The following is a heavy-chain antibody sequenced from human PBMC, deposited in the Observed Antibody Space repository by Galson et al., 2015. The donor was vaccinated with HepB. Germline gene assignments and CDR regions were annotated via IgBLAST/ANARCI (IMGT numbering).Heavy chain of an antibody. V-gene: IGHV3-33*08. D-gene: IGHD7-27*01. CDR2: IWYDGSNK. CDR1: GFTFSSYG. J-gene: IGHJ4*02. CDR3: ARDGTGGYYFDY. Sequence: SLRLSCAASGFTFSSYGMHWVRQAPGKGLEWVAVIWYDGSNKYYADSVKGRFTISRDNSKNTLYLQMNSLRAEDTAVYYCARDGTGGYYFDYWGQGTLVTVSS.